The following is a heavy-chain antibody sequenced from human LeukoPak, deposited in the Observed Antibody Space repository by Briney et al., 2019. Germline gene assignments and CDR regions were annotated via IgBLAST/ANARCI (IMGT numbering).Heavy chain of an antibody. V-gene: IGHV4-4*02. Sequence: PSETLSLTCAVSGGSISSSNWWSWVRQPPGKGLEWIGEIYHTGSPNYNPSLKSRVTISVDKSKNQLSLKLDSVTAADTAAYYCARDPHCSSSSCPRAYWGQGTLVIVSS. CDR2: IYHTGSP. CDR1: GGSISSSNW. CDR3: ARDPHCSSSSCPRAY. D-gene: IGHD2-2*01. J-gene: IGHJ4*02.